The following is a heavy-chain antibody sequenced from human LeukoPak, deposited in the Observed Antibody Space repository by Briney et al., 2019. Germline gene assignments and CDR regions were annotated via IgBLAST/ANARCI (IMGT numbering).Heavy chain of an antibody. CDR2: IIPIFGTA. V-gene: IGHV1-69*13. Sequence: SVKVSCKASGGTFSSYAISWVRQAPGQGLEWMGGIIPIFGTANYAQKFQGRVTITADESTSTAYMELSSLRSEDTAVYYCASARGYSYGLIDYWGQGTLVTVSS. D-gene: IGHD5-18*01. CDR3: ASARGYSYGLIDY. J-gene: IGHJ4*02. CDR1: GGTFSSYA.